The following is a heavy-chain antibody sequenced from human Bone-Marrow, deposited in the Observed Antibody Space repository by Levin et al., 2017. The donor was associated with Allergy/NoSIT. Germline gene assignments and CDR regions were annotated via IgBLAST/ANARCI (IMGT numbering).Heavy chain of an antibody. CDR2: ILPMLSSA. J-gene: IGHJ3*02. D-gene: IGHD3-10*01. V-gene: IGHV1-69*01. Sequence: KISCKASGGTLNSYVINWVRQAPGQGLEWMGGILPMLSSADYAQKFQGRVTITADESTSTVYMELSSLRSEDTAVYYCARKESGSGDAFDIWGQGTMVTVSS. CDR3: ARKESGSGDAFDI. CDR1: GGTLNSYV.